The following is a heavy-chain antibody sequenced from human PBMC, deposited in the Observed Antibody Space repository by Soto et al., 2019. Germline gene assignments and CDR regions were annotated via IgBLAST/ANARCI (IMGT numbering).Heavy chain of an antibody. CDR3: AGSLRFFDGFPLHY. D-gene: IGHD3-9*01. J-gene: IGHJ4*02. V-gene: IGHV3-33*01. CDR1: GFTFSSYV. Sequence: QVQVVESGGGVVQPGRSLRVSCAASGFTFSSYVMHWVRQAPGKGLEWVAVIWYDGSNTYYADSVKGRFTISRDNSKNTLYLQMNSWRAGDGPVYYCAGSLRFFDGFPLHYWGQETLVTVSP. CDR2: IWYDGSNT.